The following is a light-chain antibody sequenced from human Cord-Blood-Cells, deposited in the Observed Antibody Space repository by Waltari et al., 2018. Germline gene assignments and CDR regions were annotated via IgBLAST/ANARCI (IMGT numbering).Light chain of an antibody. CDR2: AVS. CDR3: SSYTSSSTLV. J-gene: IGLJ2*01. CDR1: SSDVGGYNY. V-gene: IGLV2-14*01. Sequence: QSALTQPASVSGSPGQSITISCTGTSSDVGGYNYVSWYQQHPGKAPKLIIYAVSNWPSGVSNRFSGSKSGNTASLTISGLQAEDEADYYCSSYTSSSTLVFGGGTKLTVL.